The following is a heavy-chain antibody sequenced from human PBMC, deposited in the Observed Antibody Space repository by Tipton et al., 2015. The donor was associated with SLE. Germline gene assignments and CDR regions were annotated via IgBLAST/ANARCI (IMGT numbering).Heavy chain of an antibody. CDR3: ARALNNGWRLGDRFDP. J-gene: IGHJ5*02. CDR1: GGSISSSSYY. V-gene: IGHV4-39*01. CDR2: IYYSGST. Sequence: LSLTCSVSGGSISSSSYYWGWIRQPPGKGLEWIGSIYYSGSTYYNPSLKSRVTISLDTSKNQFSLKLRSVNAADTAVYYCARALNNGWRLGDRFDPWGQGTLVTVSS. D-gene: IGHD5-24*01.